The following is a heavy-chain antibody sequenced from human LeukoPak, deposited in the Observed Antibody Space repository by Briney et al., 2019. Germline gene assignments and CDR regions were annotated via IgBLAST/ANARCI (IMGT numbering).Heavy chain of an antibody. V-gene: IGHV3-23*01. J-gene: IGHJ4*02. Sequence: GGSLRLSCAASGFTFSSYAMSWVRQAPGKGLEWVSAISGSGGSTYYADSVKGRFTISRDNSKNTLYLQMNSLRAEDTAVYYCAKGDRIVVVIATIIDYWGQGTLVTVSS. CDR2: ISGSGGST. CDR1: GFTFSSYA. D-gene: IGHD2-21*01. CDR3: AKGDRIVVVIATIIDY.